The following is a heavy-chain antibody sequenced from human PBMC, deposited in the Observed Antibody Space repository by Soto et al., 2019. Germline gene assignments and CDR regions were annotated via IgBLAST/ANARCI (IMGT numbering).Heavy chain of an antibody. CDR3: VRDGSRGWHFCY. Sequence: EVQLVESGGGLVQPGGSLRLSCEASGFTFSRYWMSWIRQAPGKGLEWVANVKQDGSQSYLVDSVKGRFTMSRDNAKNSLFLQVNSLRAEDTAVYYCVRDGSRGWHFCYWCQGTLVIVSS. CDR2: VKQDGSQS. J-gene: IGHJ4*02. D-gene: IGHD6-19*01. V-gene: IGHV3-7*01. CDR1: GFTFSRYW.